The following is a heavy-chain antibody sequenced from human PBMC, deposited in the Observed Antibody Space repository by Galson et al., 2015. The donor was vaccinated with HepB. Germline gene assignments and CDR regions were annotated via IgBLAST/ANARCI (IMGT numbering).Heavy chain of an antibody. Sequence: TLSLTCTVSGGSISSTTYYWGWIRQPPGKGLEWIGSIYYSGSTNYNPSLKSRVTISVDTSKNQFSLKLSSVTAADTAVYYCVRQWGGYCSGGTCYPITDWGQGTLVTVSS. CDR1: GGSISSTTYY. D-gene: IGHD2-15*01. V-gene: IGHV4-39*01. J-gene: IGHJ4*02. CDR2: IYYSGST. CDR3: VRQWGGYCSGGTCYPITD.